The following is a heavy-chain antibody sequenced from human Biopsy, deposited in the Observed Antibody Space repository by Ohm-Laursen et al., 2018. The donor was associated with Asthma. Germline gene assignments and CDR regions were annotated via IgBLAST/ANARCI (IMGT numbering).Heavy chain of an antibody. CDR3: GRERSYMVDY. CDR2: IWFDGSNK. J-gene: IGHJ4*02. CDR1: GFTFGIYG. V-gene: IGHV3-33*01. Sequence: SLRLSCAATGFTFGIYGLHWARQAPGKGPERVADIWFDGSNKHYADSVKGRFTISRDNSKNTLYLQMNSLRAEDTALYYCGRERSYMVDYWGQGTLVIVSS. D-gene: IGHD3-10*01.